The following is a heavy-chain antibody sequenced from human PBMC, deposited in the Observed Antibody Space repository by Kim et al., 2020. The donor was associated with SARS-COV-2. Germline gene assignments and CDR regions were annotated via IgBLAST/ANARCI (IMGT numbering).Heavy chain of an antibody. CDR2: IWYDGSNK. CDR1: GFTFSSYG. Sequence: GGSLRLSCAASGFTFSSYGMHWVRQAPGKGLEWVAVIWYDGSNKYYADSVKGRFTISRDNSKNTLYLQMNSLRAEDTAVYYCARAGSWGIVVVPAAIGAFDIWGQGTMVTVSS. D-gene: IGHD2-2*02. CDR3: ARAGSWGIVVVPAAIGAFDI. V-gene: IGHV3-33*01. J-gene: IGHJ3*02.